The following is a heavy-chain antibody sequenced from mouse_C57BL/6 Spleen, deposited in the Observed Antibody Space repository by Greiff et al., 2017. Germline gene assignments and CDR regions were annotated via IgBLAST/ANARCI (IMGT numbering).Heavy chain of an antibody. Sequence: QVQLKESGPGLVAPSQSLSITCTVSGFSLTSYGVNWVRQPPGKGLEWLVVIWSDGSTTYNSALKSRLSISKDNSKSLVFLKMNSLQTDDTAMYYCARGEGAYYAMEYWGQGTSVTVSS. CDR2: IWSDGST. CDR3: ARGEGAYYAMEY. CDR1: GFSLTSYG. V-gene: IGHV2-6*03. J-gene: IGHJ4*01.